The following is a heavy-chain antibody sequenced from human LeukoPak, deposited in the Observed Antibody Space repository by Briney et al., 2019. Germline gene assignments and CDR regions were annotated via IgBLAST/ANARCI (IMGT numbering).Heavy chain of an antibody. CDR1: GYTFTAFH. V-gene: IGHV1-2*06. Sequence: EASVKVSCKASGYTFTAFHLHWVRQAPGQGLEWMGRIKPNNGDTSYAQKFLGRVTMTRDTSLSTIYMELNSLRSDDTAVYYCARGYNSGYEYWGQGTLVTVSS. J-gene: IGHJ4*02. CDR3: ARGYNSGYEY. CDR2: IKPNNGDT. D-gene: IGHD1-14*01.